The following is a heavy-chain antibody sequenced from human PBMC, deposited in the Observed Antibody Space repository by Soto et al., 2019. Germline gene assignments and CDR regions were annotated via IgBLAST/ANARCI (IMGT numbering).Heavy chain of an antibody. CDR3: AKDRDYVWGSYRSAPFDY. Sequence: PVGSLRLSCAASGFTFSSYAMSWVRQAPGKGLEWVSAISGSGGSTYYADSVKGRFTISRDNSKNTLYLQMNSLRAEDTAVYYCAKDRDYVWGSYRSAPFDYWGQGTLVTVSS. CDR1: GFTFSSYA. J-gene: IGHJ4*02. CDR2: ISGSGGST. V-gene: IGHV3-23*01. D-gene: IGHD3-16*02.